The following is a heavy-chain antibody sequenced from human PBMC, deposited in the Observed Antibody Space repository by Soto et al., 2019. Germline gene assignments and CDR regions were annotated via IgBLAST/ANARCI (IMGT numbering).Heavy chain of an antibody. CDR1: GYSFTSYW. J-gene: IGHJ5*02. CDR3: ARSARWSSGWYPLRPSKKNNWFDP. Sequence: GESLKISCKGSGYSFTSYWIGWVRQMPGKGLEWMGIIYPGDSDTRYSPSFQGQVTISADKSISTAYLQWSSLKASDTAMYYCARSARWSSGWYPLRPSKKNNWFDPWGQGTLVTVSS. V-gene: IGHV5-51*01. D-gene: IGHD6-19*01. CDR2: IYPGDSDT.